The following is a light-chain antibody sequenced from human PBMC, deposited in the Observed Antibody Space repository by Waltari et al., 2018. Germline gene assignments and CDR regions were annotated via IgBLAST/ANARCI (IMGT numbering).Light chain of an antibody. J-gene: IGLJ1*01. CDR3: ATWDDRLNAYV. CDR1: RSNVGSST. Sequence: QSVLTQAPSASGAPGQRATISCSGTRSNVGSSTVNWYLQRTGTAPKLLIYGNDQRPSGIPARFSGSKSGTSASLTISGLQSEDEAEYYCATWDDRLNAYVFGTATKVTV. CDR2: GND. V-gene: IGLV1-44*01.